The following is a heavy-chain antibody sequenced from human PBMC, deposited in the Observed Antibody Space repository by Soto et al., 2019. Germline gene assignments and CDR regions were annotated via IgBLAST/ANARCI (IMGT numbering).Heavy chain of an antibody. CDR2: ISYDGSNK. CDR3: AVLDFWSGYSYYYGMDV. Sequence: GGSLRLSCAASGFTFSSYAMHWVRQAPGKGLEWVAVISYDGSNKYYADSVKGRFTISRDNSKNTLYLQMNSLRAEDTAVYYCAVLDFWSGYSYYYGMDVWGQGTTVTVSS. CDR1: GFTFSSYA. J-gene: IGHJ6*02. V-gene: IGHV3-30-3*01. D-gene: IGHD3-3*01.